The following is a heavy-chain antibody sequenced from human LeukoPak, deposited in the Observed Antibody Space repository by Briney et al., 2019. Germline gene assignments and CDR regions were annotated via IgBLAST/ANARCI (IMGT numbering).Heavy chain of an antibody. CDR1: GFTFSGSA. D-gene: IGHD2-21*01. J-gene: IGHJ5*02. CDR3: TRLGGGYYH. Sequence: GGSLKLSCVATGFTFSGSAMHWVRQASGKGLEWVGRIRSKANNFATSYAASVKGRFTISRDESKNTAYLQMNSLKTEDTAVYYCTRLGGGYYHWGQGTLVTVSS. CDR2: IRSKANNFAT. V-gene: IGHV3-73*01.